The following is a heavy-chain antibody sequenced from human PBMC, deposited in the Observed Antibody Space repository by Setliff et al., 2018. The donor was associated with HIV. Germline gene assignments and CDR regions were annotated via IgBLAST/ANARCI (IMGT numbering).Heavy chain of an antibody. CDR1: GYTLSTRW. J-gene: IGHJ4*02. CDR3: VTFDYYDNTRSRNYFDY. D-gene: IGHD3-22*01. CDR2: IYPGDSDI. V-gene: IGHV5-51*01. Sequence: GESLKISCKTSGYTLSTRWFGWVRRRPGKGLEWLGIIYPGDSDIRYGPSFQRQVTISADKSLSTAYLQWFSLKASDSAMYYCVTFDYYDNTRSRNYFDYWGQGTLVTVSS.